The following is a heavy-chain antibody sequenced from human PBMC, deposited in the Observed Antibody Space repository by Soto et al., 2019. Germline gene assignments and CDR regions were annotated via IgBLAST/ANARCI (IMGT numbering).Heavy chain of an antibody. CDR3: AHYCSGGSCYSECFDP. J-gene: IGHJ5*02. CDR1: GGTFSSYA. V-gene: IGHV1-69*01. D-gene: IGHD2-15*01. CDR2: IIPIFGTA. Sequence: QVQLVQSGAEVKKPGSSVKVSCKASGGTFSSYAISWVRQAPGQGLEWMGGIIPIFGTANYAQKFQGRVTITADESTSTAYMELSSLRSDDTAVYYCAHYCSGGSCYSECFDPWGQGTLVTVSS.